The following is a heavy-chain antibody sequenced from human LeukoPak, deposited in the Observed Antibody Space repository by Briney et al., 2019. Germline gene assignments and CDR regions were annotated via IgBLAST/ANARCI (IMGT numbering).Heavy chain of an antibody. CDR3: ARDHDYGDYRAAFDI. J-gene: IGHJ3*02. V-gene: IGHV3-30-3*01. Sequence: GGSLRLACAASGFTFSSYAMHRVRQAPGKGLGWVAVISYDGSNKYYADSVKGRFTISRDNSKNTLCLQMNSLRAEDTAVYYCARDHDYGDYRAAFDIWGQGTMVTVSS. CDR1: GFTFSSYA. D-gene: IGHD4-17*01. CDR2: ISYDGSNK.